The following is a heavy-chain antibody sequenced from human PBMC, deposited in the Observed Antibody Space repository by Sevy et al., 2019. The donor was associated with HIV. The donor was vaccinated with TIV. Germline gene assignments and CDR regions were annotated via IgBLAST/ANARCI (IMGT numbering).Heavy chain of an antibody. CDR1: GFTFRNYA. Sequence: GGSLRLSCAASGFTFRNYAMTWVRQAPGKGLQWVSAISGGDDSTYYADSVKGRFTISRDNSKNTLYLQMNSLRAEDTAVYYCAKDLAFKVGDAFDIWGQGTLVTVSS. J-gene: IGHJ3*02. CDR2: ISGGDDST. CDR3: AKDLAFKVGDAFDI. V-gene: IGHV3-23*01. D-gene: IGHD3-3*02.